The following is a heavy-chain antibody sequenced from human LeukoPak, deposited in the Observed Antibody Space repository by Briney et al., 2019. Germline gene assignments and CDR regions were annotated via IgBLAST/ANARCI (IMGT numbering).Heavy chain of an antibody. V-gene: IGHV3-30*02. Sequence: GGSLRLSCGASGFTFTSHGMHWVRQAPGKGLEWVAHIRYDGSNKYYADSVKGRFTISRDDSKNTLYLQINSLRDEDTAVYYCAKDDAWLQYNDWGQGTLVTVSS. CDR1: GFTFTSHG. J-gene: IGHJ4*02. CDR2: IRYDGSNK. D-gene: IGHD5-24*01. CDR3: AKDDAWLQYND.